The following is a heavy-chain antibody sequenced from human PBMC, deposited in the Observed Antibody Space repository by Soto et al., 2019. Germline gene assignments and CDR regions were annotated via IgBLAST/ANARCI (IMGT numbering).Heavy chain of an antibody. CDR2: INPSGGST. CDR3: ARVSLRFLEWLTDPYYYYGMDV. J-gene: IGHJ6*02. V-gene: IGHV1-46*01. D-gene: IGHD3-3*01. CDR1: GYTFTSYY. Sequence: ASVKVSCKASGYTFTSYYMHWVRQAPGQGLERMGIINPSGGSTSYAQKFQGRVTMTRDTSTSTVYMELSSLRSEDTAVYYCARVSLRFLEWLTDPYYYYGMDVWGQGTTVTVSS.